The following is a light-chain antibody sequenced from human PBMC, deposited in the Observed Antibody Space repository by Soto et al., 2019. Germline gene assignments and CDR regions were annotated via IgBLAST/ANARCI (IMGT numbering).Light chain of an antibody. V-gene: IGKV1-39*01. Sequence: IQMTQSPPSLSASVGARVTITCRASQRITSFFNCFQQKPGIAPKLLITTPATWQRGFPPRFSGSVSGTDFTLTIPSLQREDFATYFCQQTYCTPYTFGQGTKLEVK. CDR1: QRITSF. J-gene: IGKJ2*01. CDR2: TPA. CDR3: QQTYCTPYT.